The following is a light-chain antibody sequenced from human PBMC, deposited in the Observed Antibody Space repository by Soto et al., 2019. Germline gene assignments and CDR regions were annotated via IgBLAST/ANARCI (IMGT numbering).Light chain of an antibody. J-gene: IGLJ2*01. V-gene: IGLV2-18*02. CDR2: EVS. Sequence: QSALTQPPSVSASPGQSVTISCTGTSSDVGSYDRVSWYQQPPGTAPKLMIYEVSNRPSGVPDRFSGSKSGNTASLTISGLQPEDETDYFCASYTTSSAFVVFGRGTKLTVL. CDR3: ASYTTSSAFVV. CDR1: SSDVGSYDR.